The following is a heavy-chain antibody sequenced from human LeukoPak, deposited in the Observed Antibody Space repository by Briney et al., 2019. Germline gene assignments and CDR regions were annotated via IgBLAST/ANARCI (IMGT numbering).Heavy chain of an antibody. CDR2: INESGST. Sequence: SETLSLTCAVYGVSFSGYYWSWIRQPPGKGLEWIGEINESGSTNYNPSLKSRVTISVDTSKNQFSLKLSSVIAADTAVYYCARTGYCSGGSCSTGLNYWGQGTLVTVSS. CDR3: ARTGYCSGGSCSTGLNY. V-gene: IGHV4-34*01. CDR1: GVSFSGYY. J-gene: IGHJ4*02. D-gene: IGHD2-15*01.